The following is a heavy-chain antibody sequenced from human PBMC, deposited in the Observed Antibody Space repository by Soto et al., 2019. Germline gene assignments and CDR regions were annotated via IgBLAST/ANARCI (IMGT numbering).Heavy chain of an antibody. V-gene: IGHV1-69*02. CDR1: GGTFSSYT. CDR3: AIELERRGTFDY. CDR2: IIPILGIA. D-gene: IGHD1-1*01. J-gene: IGHJ4*02. Sequence: PVKASYRASGGTFSSYTFTWVRQAPGQGLEWMGRIIPILGIANYAQKFQGRVTITAGKSTSTAYMELSSLRSEDTAVYYCAIELERRGTFDYWGQGTLVTVSS.